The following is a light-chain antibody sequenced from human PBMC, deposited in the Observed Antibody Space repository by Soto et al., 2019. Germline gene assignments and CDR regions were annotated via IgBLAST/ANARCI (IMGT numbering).Light chain of an antibody. CDR3: QQYKNWPL. Sequence: MTQSPATLSVSPGERVTLSCRTSHSVNSHVAWYQQKPGQAPRLLLYGASTRATGIPVRFSGSGFGTEFTLTISSLQSEDFAVYYCQQYKNWPLFGQGARPE. V-gene: IGKV3-15*01. CDR1: HSVNSH. CDR2: GAS. J-gene: IGKJ5*01.